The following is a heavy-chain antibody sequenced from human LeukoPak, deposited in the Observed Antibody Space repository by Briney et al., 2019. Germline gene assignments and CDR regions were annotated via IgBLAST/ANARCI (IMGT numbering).Heavy chain of an antibody. CDR1: GFTFSSYA. CDR3: AKRYYQDSSGYLGSIDY. D-gene: IGHD3-22*01. CDR2: ISGSGGST. J-gene: IGHJ4*02. Sequence: TGGSLRLSCAASGFTFSSYAMNWVRQAPGKGLEWVSAISGSGGSTYYADSVKGRFTISRDNSKNTLYLQMNSLRAEVTAVYFCAKRYYQDSSGYLGSIDYWGQGTLVTVSS. V-gene: IGHV3-23*01.